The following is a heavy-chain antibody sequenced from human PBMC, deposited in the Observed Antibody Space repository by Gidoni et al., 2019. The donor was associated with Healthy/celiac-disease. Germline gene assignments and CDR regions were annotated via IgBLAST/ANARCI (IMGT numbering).Heavy chain of an antibody. Sequence: VANIKQDGSEKYYVDSVKGRFTISRDNAKNSLYLQMNSLRAEDTAVYYCAREGDEYYDSSGYGLDYWGQGTLVTVSS. J-gene: IGHJ4*02. CDR3: AREGDEYYDSSGYGLDY. CDR2: IKQDGSEK. D-gene: IGHD3-22*01. V-gene: IGHV3-7*01.